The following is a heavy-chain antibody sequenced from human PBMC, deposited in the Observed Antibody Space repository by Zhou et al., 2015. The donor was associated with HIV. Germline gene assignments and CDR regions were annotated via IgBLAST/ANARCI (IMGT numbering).Heavy chain of an antibody. Sequence: QVRLVQSGAEVKQPGASVRVSCKASGYSFTNYDINWVRQTAGQGLEWMGYINPNTGNTGYAQKFQDRVTMTRNTSISTAYMDLDSLTSDDTAVYYCARAFCATSGCYFVRLNWFDPWGQGSLVIVSS. CDR1: GYSFTNYD. CDR3: ARAFCATSGCYFVRLNWFDP. V-gene: IGHV1-8*01. D-gene: IGHD2-2*01. CDR2: INPNTGNT. J-gene: IGHJ5*02.